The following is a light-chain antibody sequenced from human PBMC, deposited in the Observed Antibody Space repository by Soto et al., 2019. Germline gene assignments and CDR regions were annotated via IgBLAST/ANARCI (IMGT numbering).Light chain of an antibody. J-gene: IGLJ1*01. CDR3: CTHAGRNTYV. V-gene: IGLV2-23*01. CDR1: GSDVGGRNL. CDR2: EGD. Sequence: QSVLTQPASVSGSPGQSTTIFCTGVGSDVGGRNLVSWYLHRPGEGPQLLVFEGDKRPSGVSDRFSASKSANTASLTISGLQAEDEADYYCCTHAGRNTYVFGTGTQLTVL.